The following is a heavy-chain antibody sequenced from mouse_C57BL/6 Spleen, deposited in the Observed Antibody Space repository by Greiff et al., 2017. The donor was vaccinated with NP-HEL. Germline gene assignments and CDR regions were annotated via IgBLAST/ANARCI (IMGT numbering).Heavy chain of an antibody. Sequence: EVQLQQSGTVLARPGASVKMSCKTSGYTFTSYWMHWVNQRPGQGLEWIGAIYPGNSDTSYNQKFKGKAKLTAVTSASTAYMELSSLTNEDSAVYYCTRGGIYYGNYFDYWGQGTTLTVSS. CDR1: GYTFTSYW. CDR3: TRGGIYYGNYFDY. D-gene: IGHD2-1*01. V-gene: IGHV1-5*01. J-gene: IGHJ2*01. CDR2: IYPGNSDT.